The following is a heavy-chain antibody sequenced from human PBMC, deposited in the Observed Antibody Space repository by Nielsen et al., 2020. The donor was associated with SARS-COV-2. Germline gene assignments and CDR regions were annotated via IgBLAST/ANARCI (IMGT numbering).Heavy chain of an antibody. J-gene: IGHJ6*03. Sequence: GESLKISCAASGFTFSSYAMSWVRQAPGKGLEWVSAISGSGGSTYYADSVKGRFTISRDNSKNTLYLQMNSLRAEDTAVYYCAKPPRGYDRYYYYMDVWGKGTTVTVSS. CDR1: GFTFSSYA. CDR2: ISGSGGST. V-gene: IGHV3-23*01. D-gene: IGHD5-12*01. CDR3: AKPPRGYDRYYYYMDV.